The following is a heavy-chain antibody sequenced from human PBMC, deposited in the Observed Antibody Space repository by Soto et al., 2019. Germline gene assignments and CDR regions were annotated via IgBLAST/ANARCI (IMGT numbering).Heavy chain of an antibody. Sequence: QVHLVQSGAEMKKPGSSVKVSCKVSGGDLTNSGISWVRQAPGQGLEWMGGIFPLLAMVDYSQKFQGRVTITADESTNTAYIDLGSLRSEDTAVYYCAKEAGAGVKSWGQGTLVLVSS. CDR3: AKEAGAGVKS. J-gene: IGHJ4*02. CDR2: IFPLLAMV. CDR1: GGDLTNSG. V-gene: IGHV1-69*04. D-gene: IGHD1-26*01.